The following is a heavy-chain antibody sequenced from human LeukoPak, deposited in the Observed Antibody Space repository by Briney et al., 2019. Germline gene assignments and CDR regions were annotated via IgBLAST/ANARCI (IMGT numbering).Heavy chain of an antibody. J-gene: IGHJ4*02. CDR2: ISSSSSSE. CDR1: GFTFSSYS. V-gene: IGHV3-21*01. D-gene: IGHD3-10*01. Sequence: GGSLRLSCAASGFTFSSYSMNWVRQAPGKGLEWVSSISSSSSSEYYAGSVKGRFTISRDNAKKSLYLQMNSLRAEDTAVYYCASTISKVRGVIRYFDYWGQGTLVTVSS. CDR3: ASTISKVRGVIRYFDY.